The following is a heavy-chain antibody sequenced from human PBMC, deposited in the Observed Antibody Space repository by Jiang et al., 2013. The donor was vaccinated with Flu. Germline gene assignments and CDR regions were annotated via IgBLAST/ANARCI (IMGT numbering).Heavy chain of an antibody. Sequence: SGGGVVQPGGSLRLSCAASGFTFSTYGMHWVRQAPGKGLEWVAFIRYDGSFKNCADSVKGRFTISRDNSKNTLYLQMNSLRAEDTAVYYCVKDFFRSLQYGLPSDYWGQGTLVTVSS. V-gene: IGHV3-30*02. CDR3: VKDFFRSLQYGLPSDY. D-gene: IGHD4-11*01. CDR1: GFTFSTYG. CDR2: IRYDGSFK. J-gene: IGHJ4*02.